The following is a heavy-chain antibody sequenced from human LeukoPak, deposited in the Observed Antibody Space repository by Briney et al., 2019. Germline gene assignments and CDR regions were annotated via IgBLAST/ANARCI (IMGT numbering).Heavy chain of an antibody. CDR1: GFTFSSYA. CDR3: ARDIAYDSSGYYSPHFDY. CDR2: IYSGGST. D-gene: IGHD3-22*01. Sequence: GRSLRLSCAASGFTFSSYAMHWVRQAPGKGLEWVSVIYSGGSTYYADSVKGRFTISRDNSKNTLYLQMNSLRAEDTAVYYCARDIAYDSSGYYSPHFDYWGQGTLVTVSS. V-gene: IGHV3-53*01. J-gene: IGHJ4*02.